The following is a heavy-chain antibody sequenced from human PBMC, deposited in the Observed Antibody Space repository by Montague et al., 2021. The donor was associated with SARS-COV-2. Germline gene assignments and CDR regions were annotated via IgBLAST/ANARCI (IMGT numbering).Heavy chain of an antibody. V-gene: IGHV2-70*11. CDR2: IDWDDDK. Sequence: ALVKPTKTLTLTCTFSGFSLSTSGMCVSWIRQPPGKALEWLARIDWDDDKYYSTSLKTRLTISKDTSKNQVVLTMTNMDPVDTATYYCARTYYGGRPFDYWGQGTLVTVSP. CDR3: ARTYYGGRPFDY. D-gene: IGHD4-23*01. CDR1: GFSLSTSGMC. J-gene: IGHJ4*02.